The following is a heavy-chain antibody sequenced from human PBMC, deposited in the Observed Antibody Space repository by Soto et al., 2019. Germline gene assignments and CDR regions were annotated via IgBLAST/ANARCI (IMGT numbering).Heavy chain of an antibody. J-gene: IGHJ4*02. CDR3: ARECSGGSCYGY. Sequence: EVQLVESGGGLVQPGGSLRLSCAASGFTFSSYAMHWVRQAPGKGLVYVSAISSNGGSTYYANSVTGRFTISRDDSNNPLYLQMGSLRAEDMAVYYCARECSGGSCYGYWGQRTLVTVSS. CDR1: GFTFSSYA. V-gene: IGHV3-64*01. CDR2: ISSNGGST. D-gene: IGHD2-15*01.